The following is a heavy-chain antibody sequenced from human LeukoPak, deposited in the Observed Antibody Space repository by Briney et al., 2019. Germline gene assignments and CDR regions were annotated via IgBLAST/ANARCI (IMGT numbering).Heavy chain of an antibody. V-gene: IGHV3-23*01. CDR2: ISGGGGST. D-gene: IGHD6-13*01. Sequence: GGSLRLSCVASGFTFSSYGMSWVRQAPGKGLEWVSVISGGGGSTYYADAVKGRFIISRDNSKDTLHLQMNSLRAEDTAVYYCAKGIMYSSSWYFDYWGQGTLVTVSS. CDR1: GFTFSSYG. CDR3: AKGIMYSSSWYFDY. J-gene: IGHJ4*02.